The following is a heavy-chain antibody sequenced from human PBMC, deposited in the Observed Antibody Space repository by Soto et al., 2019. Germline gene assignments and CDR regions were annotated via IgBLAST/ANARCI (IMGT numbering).Heavy chain of an antibody. D-gene: IGHD6-13*01. CDR2: IIPIFGTA. Sequence: ASVKVSCKASGCTVSSYAISWVRQAPGQGLEWMGGIIPIFGTANYAQKFQGRVTITADKSTSTAYMELSSLRSEDTAVYYCARGYSSRLYYFDYWGQGTLVTVSS. CDR3: ARGYSSRLYYFDY. CDR1: GCTVSSYA. J-gene: IGHJ4*02. V-gene: IGHV1-69*06.